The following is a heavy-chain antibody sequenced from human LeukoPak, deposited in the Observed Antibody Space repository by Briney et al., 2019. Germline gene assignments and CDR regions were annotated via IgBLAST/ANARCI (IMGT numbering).Heavy chain of an antibody. CDR1: GFTFSSYS. CDR3: EIERWFGDLFVDY. V-gene: IGHV3-71*01. Sequence: PGGSLRLSCAASGFTFSSYSMNWVRQAPGKGLEWIGFIRMKATGGTTEYAASVKGRFTISRDDSESIAYLQMNSLKTEDTAVYYCEIERWFGDLFVDYWGQGTLVTVSS. D-gene: IGHD3-10*01. CDR2: IRMKATGGTT. J-gene: IGHJ4*02.